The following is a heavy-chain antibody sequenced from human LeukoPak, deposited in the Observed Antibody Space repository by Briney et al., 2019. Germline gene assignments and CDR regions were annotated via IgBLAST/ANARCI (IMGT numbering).Heavy chain of an antibody. Sequence: VSVKVSCKVSGYTLTELSMHWVRQAPGKGLEWMGGFDPEDGETIYAQKFQGRVTMTEDTSTDTAYMELSSLRSEDTAVYYCATDQWQGEWEQPFDYWGQGTLVTVSS. CDR2: FDPEDGET. J-gene: IGHJ4*02. CDR3: ATDQWQGEWEQPFDY. V-gene: IGHV1-24*01. D-gene: IGHD1-26*01. CDR1: GYTLTELS.